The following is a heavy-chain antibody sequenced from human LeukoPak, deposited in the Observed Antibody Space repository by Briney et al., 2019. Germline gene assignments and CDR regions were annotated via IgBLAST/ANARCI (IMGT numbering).Heavy chain of an antibody. CDR2: INHSGST. V-gene: IGHV4-34*01. J-gene: IGHJ4*02. CDR1: GGSFSGYS. CDR3: ARGYYDFWSGYGPYFDY. D-gene: IGHD3-3*01. Sequence: SETLSLTCAVYGGSFSGYSWSWIRQPPGKGLGWIGEINHSGSTNYNPSLKSRVTISVDTSKNQFSLKLSSVTAADTAVYYCARGYYDFWSGYGPYFDYWGQGTLVTVSS.